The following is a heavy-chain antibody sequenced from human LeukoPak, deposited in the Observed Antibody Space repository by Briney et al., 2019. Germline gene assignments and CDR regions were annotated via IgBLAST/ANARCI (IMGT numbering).Heavy chain of an antibody. CDR3: AREGPYSDSSRSRFDY. D-gene: IGHD6-6*01. CDR1: GYTFTNYY. Sequence: ASVKVSCKASGYTFTNYYIHWVRQAPGQGLEWTRIINPSGGSTSYAQKFQGRVTMTRDTSTSTVYMELSSLRSEDTAVYDCAREGPYSDSSRSRFDYWGQGTLVTVSS. J-gene: IGHJ4*02. V-gene: IGHV1-46*01. CDR2: INPSGGST.